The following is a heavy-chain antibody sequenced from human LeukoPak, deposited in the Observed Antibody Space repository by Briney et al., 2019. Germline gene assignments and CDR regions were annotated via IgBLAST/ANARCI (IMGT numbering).Heavy chain of an antibody. D-gene: IGHD3-9*01. CDR2: INTNTGNP. V-gene: IGHV7-4-1*02. CDR1: GYTFTSYA. CDR3: ARELTNYDILTGYYTYYYYGMDV. Sequence: ASVKVSCKASGYTFTSYAMNWVRQAPGQGLGWMGWINTNTGNPTYAQGFTGRFVFSLDTSVSTAYLQISSLKAEDTAVYYCARELTNYDILTGYYTYYYYGMDVWGQGTTVTVSS. J-gene: IGHJ6*02.